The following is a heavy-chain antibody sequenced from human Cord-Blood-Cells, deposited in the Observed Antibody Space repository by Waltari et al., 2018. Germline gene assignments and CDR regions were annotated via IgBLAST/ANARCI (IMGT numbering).Heavy chain of an antibody. J-gene: IGHJ4*02. CDR1: GFTFSSYG. V-gene: IGHV3-30*18. CDR2: ISYDGRNK. D-gene: IGHD3-10*01. Sequence: QVQLVESGGGVVQPGRSLRLSCAASGFTFSSYGMHWVRQAPGKGLEWVAVISYDGRNKYYADSVKGRFTISRDNSKNTLYLQMNSLRAEDTAVYYCAKDSPPYYYGSGSYLDYWGQGTLVTVSS. CDR3: AKDSPPYYYGSGSYLDY.